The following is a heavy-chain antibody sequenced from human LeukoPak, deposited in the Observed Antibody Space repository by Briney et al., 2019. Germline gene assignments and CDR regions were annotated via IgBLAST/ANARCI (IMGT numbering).Heavy chain of an antibody. Sequence: HPGGSLRLSCTVSGFTVSSNSMSWVRQAPGKGLEWVSFIYSGTIHYSDSVKGRFTIPRDNSKNTLYLQMNSLRAEDTAVYYCAELGITMIGGVWGKGTTVTISS. V-gene: IGHV3-53*01. D-gene: IGHD3-10*02. CDR3: AELGITMIGGV. CDR2: IYSGTI. CDR1: GFTVSSNS. J-gene: IGHJ6*04.